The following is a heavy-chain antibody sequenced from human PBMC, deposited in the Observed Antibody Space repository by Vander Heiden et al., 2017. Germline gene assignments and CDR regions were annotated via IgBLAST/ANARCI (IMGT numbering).Heavy chain of an antibody. Sequence: QVQLVQSGAEVKKPGASVHVSCKASGSTFTGYYMHWVRQAPGQGLEWMGWINPNSGGTNYAQKFQGRVTMTRETSISTAYMGLSRLRSDDTAVYYCARETAARPLTTLDAFDIWGQGTMVTVSS. V-gene: IGHV1-2*02. CDR1: GSTFTGYY. CDR3: ARETAARPLTTLDAFDI. D-gene: IGHD6-6*01. CDR2: INPNSGGT. J-gene: IGHJ3*02.